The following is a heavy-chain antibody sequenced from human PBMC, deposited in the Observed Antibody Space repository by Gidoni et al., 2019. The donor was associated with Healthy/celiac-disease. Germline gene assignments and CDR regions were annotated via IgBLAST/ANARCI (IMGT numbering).Heavy chain of an antibody. Sequence: GFTFSNAWMSWVRQAPGKGLEWVGRIKSKTDGGTTDYAAPVKGRFTISRDDSKNTLYLQMNSLKTEDTAVYYCTTGVAGATTYYFDYWGQGTLVTVSS. D-gene: IGHD1-26*01. V-gene: IGHV3-15*01. CDR1: GFTFSNAW. CDR3: TTGVAGATTYYFDY. CDR2: IKSKTDGGTT. J-gene: IGHJ4*02.